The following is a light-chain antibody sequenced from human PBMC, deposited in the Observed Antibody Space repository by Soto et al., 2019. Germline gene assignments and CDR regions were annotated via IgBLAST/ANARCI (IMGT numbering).Light chain of an antibody. CDR2: SAS. V-gene: IGKV1-27*01. CDR3: QQANSFPVT. J-gene: IGKJ5*01. Sequence: DIQVTQSPSSLSASVGHRVTITCRVSQGISSYLNWYRQKPGKVPKLLIYSASNLQSGVPSRFSGSGSGTDFTLTSSSLQPEDFATYYCQQANSFPVTFGQGTRLEIK. CDR1: QGISSY.